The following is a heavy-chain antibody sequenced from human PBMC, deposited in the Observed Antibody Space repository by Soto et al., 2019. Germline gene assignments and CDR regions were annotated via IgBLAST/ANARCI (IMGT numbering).Heavy chain of an antibody. CDR1: GGSFSGYY. D-gene: IGHD1-26*01. J-gene: IGHJ4*02. CDR3: ARGRSGSYSN. V-gene: IGHV4-34*01. CDR2: INHSGST. Sequence: PSETLSLTCAVYGGSFSGYYWSWIRQPPGKGLEWIGEINHSGSTNYNPSLKSRVTISVDTSKNQFSLKLSSVTAADTAVYYCARGRSGSYSNWGQGTLVTVSS.